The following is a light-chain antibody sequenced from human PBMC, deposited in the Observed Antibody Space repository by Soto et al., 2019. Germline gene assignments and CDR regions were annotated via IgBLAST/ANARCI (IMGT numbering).Light chain of an antibody. Sequence: EIVMTQSPATLSVSPGERVTLSCRASQSFSSELAWYQQKPGQAPRLLIYSASTRATGVPVRFSGTGSGTEFTLTIGSLQSEDFETYYCQQYNDWPLTFGGGTRWIS. J-gene: IGKJ4*01. CDR1: QSFSSE. CDR3: QQYNDWPLT. CDR2: SAS. V-gene: IGKV3-15*01.